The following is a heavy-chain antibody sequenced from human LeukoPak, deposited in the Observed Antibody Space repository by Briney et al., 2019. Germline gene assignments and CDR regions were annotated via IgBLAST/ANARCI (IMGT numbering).Heavy chain of an antibody. CDR2: MNPNSGDT. J-gene: IGHJ6*03. CDR1: GYTFTSYG. V-gene: IGHV1-8*03. CDR3: ARAQPSAEGYYMGV. Sequence: ASVKVSCKASGYTFTSYGISWVRQAPGQGLEWMGWMNPNSGDTGYAQKFQGRVTITRHTSISTAYMELSSLRSEDTAVYYCARAQPSAEGYYMGVWGKGTTVTVSS.